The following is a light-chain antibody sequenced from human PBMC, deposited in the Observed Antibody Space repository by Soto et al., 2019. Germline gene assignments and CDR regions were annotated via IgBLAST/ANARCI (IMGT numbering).Light chain of an antibody. V-gene: IGLV1-44*01. CDR1: SSNVGANS. Sequence: QSVLTQPPSASGTPGQMVTISCSGGSSNVGANSVNWFQQVPGTAPKLLIYNSYERASGVPDRFSGSKSCTSASLATSGLQSEDEDDYYCSAWYDSLDDGIFGGGTKLTVL. J-gene: IGLJ2*01. CDR2: NSY. CDR3: SAWYDSLDDGI.